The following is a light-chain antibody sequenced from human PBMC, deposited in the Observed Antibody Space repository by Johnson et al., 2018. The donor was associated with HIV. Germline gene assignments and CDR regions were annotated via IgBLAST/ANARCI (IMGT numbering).Light chain of an antibody. J-gene: IGLJ1*01. CDR1: SSNIGNNY. Sequence: QSVLTQPPSVSAAPGQKVTISCSGSSSNIGNNYVSWYQQLPGTAPKLLIYENNKRPSGIPDRFSGSKSGTSATLGITGLQTGDEADYSCGTWDSSLGVFGTGTKVTVL. CDR2: ENN. CDR3: GTWDSSLGV. V-gene: IGLV1-51*02.